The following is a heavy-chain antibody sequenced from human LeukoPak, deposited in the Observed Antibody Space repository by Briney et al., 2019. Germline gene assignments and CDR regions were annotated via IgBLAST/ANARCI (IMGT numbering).Heavy chain of an antibody. Sequence: SETLSLTCTVSGYSISSGYYWGWIRQPPGKGLEWIGSIYHSGSTYYNPSLKSRVTISVDTSKNQFSLKLSSVTAADTAVYYCARGAKQQLVMKLYYYYYMDVWGKGTTVTVSS. CDR2: IYHSGST. CDR3: ARGAKQQLVMKLYYYYYMDV. D-gene: IGHD6-13*01. V-gene: IGHV4-38-2*02. CDR1: GYSISSGYY. J-gene: IGHJ6*03.